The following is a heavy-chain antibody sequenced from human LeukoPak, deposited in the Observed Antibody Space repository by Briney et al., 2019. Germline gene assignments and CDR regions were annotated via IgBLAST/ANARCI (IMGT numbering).Heavy chain of an antibody. CDR1: GFTFSDYA. J-gene: IGHJ6*03. V-gene: IGHV3-23*01. CDR3: AKDTSAWWYHRAYMND. Sequence: PGGSLRLSCAASGFTFSDYAMSRVRQAPGGGLEWVSAISGRGDETFHADSVKGRFTTSRDNSKNTLSLQMRSLRVEDSAVYFCAKDTSAWWYHRAYMNDWATGTTVTVSS. CDR2: ISGRGDET. D-gene: IGHD2-15*01.